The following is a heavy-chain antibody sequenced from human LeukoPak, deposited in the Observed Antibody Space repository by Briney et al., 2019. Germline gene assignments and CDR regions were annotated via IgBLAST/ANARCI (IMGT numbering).Heavy chain of an antibody. Sequence: PGGSLRLSCPASGFTFSSYWMNWVRQAPGKGLEWVANIKQDGSEKYYVDSVKGRFTISRDNAKNSLYLQMNSLRAEDTAVYYCARRRSRGYKDDAFDIWGQGTMVTVSS. J-gene: IGHJ3*02. CDR2: IKQDGSEK. CDR1: GFTFSSYW. CDR3: ARRRSRGYKDDAFDI. V-gene: IGHV3-7*01. D-gene: IGHD3-22*01.